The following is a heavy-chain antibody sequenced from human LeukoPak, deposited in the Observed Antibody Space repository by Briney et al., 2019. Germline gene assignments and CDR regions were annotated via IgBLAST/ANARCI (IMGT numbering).Heavy chain of an antibody. D-gene: IGHD3-22*01. CDR3: ARGQWLPVFDF. CDR2: FYHSGST. Sequence: PSETLSLTCTVSGYSIGSGYYWGWIRQPPGKGLEWIGYFYHSGSTNYNPSLKSRVTISVDTSKNHFSLKLSSVTAADTAVYYCARGQWLPVFDFWGQGTLVTVSS. V-gene: IGHV4-38-2*02. J-gene: IGHJ4*02. CDR1: GYSIGSGYY.